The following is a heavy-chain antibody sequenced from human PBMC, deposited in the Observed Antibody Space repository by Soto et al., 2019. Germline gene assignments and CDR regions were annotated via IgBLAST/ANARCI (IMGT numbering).Heavy chain of an antibody. V-gene: IGHV4-30-4*08. Sequence: SETLSLTCMVSGGSINRGDYYWSWIRQPPGKGLEWIAYIYYRGHTYYNPSLKSRVSMSVDTSRNQFTLNLSSVTAGDTAVYFCARAVSLKGEFDFWGQGTLVTVSS. J-gene: IGHJ4*02. CDR3: ARAVSLKGEFDF. CDR1: GGSINRGDYY. CDR2: IYYRGHT.